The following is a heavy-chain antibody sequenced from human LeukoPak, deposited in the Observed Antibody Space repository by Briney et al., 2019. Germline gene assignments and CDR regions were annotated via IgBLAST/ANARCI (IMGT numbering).Heavy chain of an antibody. V-gene: IGHV3-30*02. CDR1: GFTFSSYG. CDR2: IRYDGSNK. CDR3: AKGPWVQCSCGSCYPDAFDI. Sequence: GGSLRLSCAASGFTFSSYGMHWVRQAPGKGLEWVAFIRYDGSNKYYADSVKVRFTISRDNSKNTLYLQMNSLRAEDTAVYYCAKGPWVQCSCGSCYPDAFDIWGQGTMVTVSS. J-gene: IGHJ3*02. D-gene: IGHD2-15*01.